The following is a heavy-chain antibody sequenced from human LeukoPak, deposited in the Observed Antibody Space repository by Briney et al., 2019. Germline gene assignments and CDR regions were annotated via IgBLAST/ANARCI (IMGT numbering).Heavy chain of an antibody. Sequence: PGGSLRLSCAASGFTFSAYWMKWARQAPGKGLEWVADITPDGNEKYYVDSVKGRFTISRDNAKNSLYLLMNGLRAEDTAVYYCLSAGFTGDDSWGQGTLVTASS. J-gene: IGHJ4*02. CDR2: ITPDGNEK. CDR3: LSAGFTGDDS. CDR1: GFTFSAYW. V-gene: IGHV3-7*05. D-gene: IGHD6-13*01.